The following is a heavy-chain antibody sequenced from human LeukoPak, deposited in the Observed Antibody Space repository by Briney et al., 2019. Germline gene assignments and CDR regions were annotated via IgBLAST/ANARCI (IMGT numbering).Heavy chain of an antibody. Sequence: ASVKVSCKASGYTFTNYAMHWVRQAPGQRLEWMGWINAGNGNTKYSQMFQGRVTITRDTSASTAYMELSSLRSEDTAVYYCARGSSGYPRYFDYWGQGPLVTVSS. CDR2: INAGNGNT. D-gene: IGHD3-22*01. J-gene: IGHJ4*02. CDR3: ARGSSGYPRYFDY. V-gene: IGHV1-3*01. CDR1: GYTFTNYA.